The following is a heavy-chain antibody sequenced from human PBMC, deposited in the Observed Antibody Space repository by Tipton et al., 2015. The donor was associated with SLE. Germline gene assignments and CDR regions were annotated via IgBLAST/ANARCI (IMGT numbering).Heavy chain of an antibody. D-gene: IGHD5-24*01. Sequence: GSLRLSCAASGFSFSSYWMHWVRQAPGKGLVWVSRINSHGSSTTYADSVKGRFTISRDNSKNTLYLQMDSLRAEDTAVYYCAREGGGYEDAFDIWGQGTMVSVSS. V-gene: IGHV3-74*03. CDR1: GFSFSSYW. J-gene: IGHJ3*02. CDR3: AREGGGYEDAFDI. CDR2: INSHGSST.